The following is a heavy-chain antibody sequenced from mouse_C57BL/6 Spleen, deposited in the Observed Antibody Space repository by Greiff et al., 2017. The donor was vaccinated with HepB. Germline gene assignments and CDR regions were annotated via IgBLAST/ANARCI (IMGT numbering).Heavy chain of an antibody. V-gene: IGHV1-15*01. Sequence: VKLVESGAELVRPGASVTLSCKASGYTFTDYEMHWVKQTPVHGLEWIGAIDPETGGTAYNQKFKGKAILTADKSSSTAYMELRSLTSEDSAVYYCTRVDYYGSSLDYWGQGTTLTVSS. CDR2: IDPETGGT. CDR1: GYTFTDYE. CDR3: TRVDYYGSSLDY. J-gene: IGHJ2*01. D-gene: IGHD1-1*01.